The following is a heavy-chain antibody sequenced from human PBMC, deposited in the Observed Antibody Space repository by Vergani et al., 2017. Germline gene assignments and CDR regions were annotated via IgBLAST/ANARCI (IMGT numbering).Heavy chain of an antibody. CDR1: GFTFNQYG. CDR2: TWYDGNNK. Sequence: QVQLVESGGGVVQPGRSHRLSCAASGFTFNQYGMHWVRQAPGKVLEWVAVTWYDGNNKQYADSVKGRFTISRDNSKSTMYLQMNSLRDEDTGVYYCARHLRLLYNRFDPWGQGTLVTVSS. V-gene: IGHV3-33*01. D-gene: IGHD1-14*01. J-gene: IGHJ5*02. CDR3: ARHLRLLYNRFDP.